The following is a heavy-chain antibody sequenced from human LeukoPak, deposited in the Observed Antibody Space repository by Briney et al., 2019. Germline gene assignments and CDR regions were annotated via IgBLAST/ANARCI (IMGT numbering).Heavy chain of an antibody. CDR2: IYYSGST. V-gene: IGHV4-59*01. D-gene: IGHD6-13*01. Sequence: SETLSLTCTVSGGSISSYYWSWIRQPPGKGLEWIGYIYYSGSTNYNPSLKSRVTISVDTSKNQFSLKLSSVTAADTAVYYCARAAAGTKYYFDYWGQGTLVTVSS. CDR1: GGSISSYY. CDR3: ARAAAGTKYYFDY. J-gene: IGHJ4*02.